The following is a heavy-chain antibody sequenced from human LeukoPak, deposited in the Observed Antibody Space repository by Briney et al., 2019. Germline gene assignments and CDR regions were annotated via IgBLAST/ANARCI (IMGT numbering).Heavy chain of an antibody. J-gene: IGHJ4*02. V-gene: IGHV4-59*08. CDR2: IYYSGSS. CDR3: ARLMNIAAADF. D-gene: IGHD6-13*01. CDR1: GGSITSYY. Sequence: SETLSLTCTVSGGSITSYYWSWIRQPPGKGLEWIGYIYYSGSSDYNPSLKSRVTISVDMSKNQFSLKLTSVTAADTAVYYCARLMNIAAADFWGQGTLVTVSS.